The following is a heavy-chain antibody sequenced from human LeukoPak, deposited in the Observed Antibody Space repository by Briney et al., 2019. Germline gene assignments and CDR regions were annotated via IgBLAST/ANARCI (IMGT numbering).Heavy chain of an antibody. D-gene: IGHD6-25*01. CDR2: INHSGST. CDR1: GGSFSGYY. J-gene: IGHJ4*02. CDR3: ARARGTEAIDY. Sequence: PSETLSLTCAVYGGSFSGYYWGWIRQPPGKGREWIGEINHSGSTNYNPSLKSRVTVSVDTSKNQFSLKVTSVTAADTAVYYCARARGTEAIDYWSQGTVVTVSS. V-gene: IGHV4-34*01.